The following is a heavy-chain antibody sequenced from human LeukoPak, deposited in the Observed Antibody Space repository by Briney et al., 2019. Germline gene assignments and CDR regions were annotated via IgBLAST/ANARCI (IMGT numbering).Heavy chain of an antibody. Sequence: ASVKVSCKASGYTFTSYDINWVRQATGQGLKWMGWMNPNSGNTGYAQKFQGRVTMTRNTSISTAYMELSSLRSEDTAVYYCASGGIVVRGDYFDYWGQGTLVTVSS. CDR3: ASGGIVVRGDYFDY. D-gene: IGHD2-15*01. V-gene: IGHV1-8*01. CDR1: GYTFTSYD. J-gene: IGHJ4*02. CDR2: MNPNSGNT.